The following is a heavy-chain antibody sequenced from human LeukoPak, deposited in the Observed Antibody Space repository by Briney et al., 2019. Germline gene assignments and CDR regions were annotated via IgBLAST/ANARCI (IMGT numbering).Heavy chain of an antibody. CDR1: GYTFTSYD. D-gene: IGHD2-15*01. J-gene: IGHJ5*02. CDR3: ARELAARYNWSDP. Sequence: ASVKVSCKASGYTFTSYDINWVRQATGQGLEWMGWMNPNSGNTGYAQKFQGRVTMTRNTSISTAYMELSSLRSEDTAVYYCARELAARYNWSDPWGQGTLVTVSS. CDR2: MNPNSGNT. V-gene: IGHV1-8*01.